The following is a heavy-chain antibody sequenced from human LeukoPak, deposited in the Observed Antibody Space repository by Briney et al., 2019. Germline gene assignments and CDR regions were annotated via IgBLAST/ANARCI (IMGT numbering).Heavy chain of an antibody. V-gene: IGHV5-51*01. D-gene: IGHD2-2*01. CDR2: IYPGDPDT. Sequence: GESLKISCKGSGYSFTSYWIGWVRQMPGKGLEWMGIIYPGDPDTRYSPSLQGQVTISADKSISTAYLQWSSLKASDTAMYYCARDIVVVPAAPGPYSYYYGMDVWGQGTTVTVSS. CDR1: GYSFTSYW. CDR3: ARDIVVVPAAPGPYSYYYGMDV. J-gene: IGHJ6*02.